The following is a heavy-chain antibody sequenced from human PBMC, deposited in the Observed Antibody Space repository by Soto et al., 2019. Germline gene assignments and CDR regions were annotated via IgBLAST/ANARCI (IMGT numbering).Heavy chain of an antibody. CDR2: IKSKTDGGTT. D-gene: IGHD2-2*01. CDR3: TTATMPDPPYYFDY. Sequence: GGSLRLSCAASGFTFSNAWMSWVRQAPGKGLEWVGRIKSKTDGGTTDYAAPVKGRFTISRDDSKNTLYLQMNSLKTEDTAVYYCTTATMPDPPYYFDYWGQGTLVTVSS. V-gene: IGHV3-15*01. J-gene: IGHJ4*02. CDR1: GFTFSNAW.